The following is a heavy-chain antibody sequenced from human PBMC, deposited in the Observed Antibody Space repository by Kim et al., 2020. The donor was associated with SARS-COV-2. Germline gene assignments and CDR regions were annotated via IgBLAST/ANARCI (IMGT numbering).Heavy chain of an antibody. Sequence: PSFQGQVTISADKSISTAYLQWSSLKASDTAMYYCARRGSSGWYYLFDYWGQGTLVTVSS. CDR3: ARRGSSGWYYLFDY. D-gene: IGHD6-19*01. J-gene: IGHJ4*02. V-gene: IGHV5-51*01.